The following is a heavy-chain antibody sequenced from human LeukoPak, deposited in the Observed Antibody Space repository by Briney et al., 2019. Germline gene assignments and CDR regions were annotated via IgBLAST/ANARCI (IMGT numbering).Heavy chain of an antibody. Sequence: PGGSLRLSCAASGFTFSSYAMSWVRQAPGKGLEWVAVISYDGSNKYYADSVKGRFTISRDNSKNTLYLQMNSLSAEDTAVYYCARGITMVRGTWSAFDIWGQGTMVTVSS. CDR3: ARGITMVRGTWSAFDI. CDR1: GFTFSSYA. V-gene: IGHV3-30-3*01. CDR2: ISYDGSNK. D-gene: IGHD3-10*01. J-gene: IGHJ3*02.